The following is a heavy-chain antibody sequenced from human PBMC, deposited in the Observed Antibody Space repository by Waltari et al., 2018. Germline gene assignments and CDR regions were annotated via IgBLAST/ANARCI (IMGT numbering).Heavy chain of an antibody. CDR3: ATLSGSYHYYYYYMDV. CDR1: GGSISSSSYY. J-gene: IGHJ6*03. Sequence: QLQLQESGPGLVKPSETLSLTCPVSGGSISSSSYYWGWIRHPPGKGLEWIGSIYYSGSTYYNPSLKSRVTISVDTSKNQFSLKLSSVTAADTAVYYCATLSGSYHYYYYYMDVWGKGTTVTVSS. D-gene: IGHD1-26*01. V-gene: IGHV4-39*01. CDR2: IYYSGST.